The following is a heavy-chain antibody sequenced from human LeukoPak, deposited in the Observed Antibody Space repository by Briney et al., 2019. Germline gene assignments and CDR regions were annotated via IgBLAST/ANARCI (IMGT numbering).Heavy chain of an antibody. Sequence: SETLSLTCTVSGGSISSYYWSWIRQSPGKGLEWIGYFYYSGRTNYRPSLKSRVTISADTSKNQFSLRLTSATAADTAVYYCARVRWPTTGDKDITGGLYMDVWGKGTTVTMSS. J-gene: IGHJ6*03. V-gene: IGHV4-59*01. CDR1: GGSISSYY. CDR2: FYYSGRT. D-gene: IGHD3-16*01. CDR3: ARVRWPTTGDKDITGGLYMDV.